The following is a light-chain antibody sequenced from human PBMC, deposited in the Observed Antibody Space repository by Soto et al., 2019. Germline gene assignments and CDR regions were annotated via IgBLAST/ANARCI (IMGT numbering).Light chain of an antibody. CDR3: SSYTSSSTVI. CDR2: DVR. V-gene: IGLV2-14*01. CDR1: SSDIGGYNY. J-gene: IGLJ2*01. Sequence: QSALTQPASVSGSPGQSITISCTGTSSDIGGYNYISWYQQLPGKAPKFIIYDVRNRPSGVSNRFSGSRSGNTASLTISGXXXXXXXDYYCSSYTSSSTVIFGGGTKL.